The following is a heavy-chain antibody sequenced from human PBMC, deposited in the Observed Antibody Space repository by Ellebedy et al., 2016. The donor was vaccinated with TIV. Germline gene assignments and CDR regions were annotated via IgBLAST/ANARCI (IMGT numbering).Heavy chain of an antibody. CDR1: GYTFTDYF. CDR3: AREIMAGDNKADF. V-gene: IGHV1-2*02. Sequence: ASVKVSXXASGYTFTDYFMHWVRQAPGQGLEWVGWINPHSGGTTYAQRFQGRVTMTRDTSISTAYMELSRLTSDDTAIYYCAREIMAGDNKADFWGQGTSVIVSS. CDR2: INPHSGGT. D-gene: IGHD6-19*01. J-gene: IGHJ4*02.